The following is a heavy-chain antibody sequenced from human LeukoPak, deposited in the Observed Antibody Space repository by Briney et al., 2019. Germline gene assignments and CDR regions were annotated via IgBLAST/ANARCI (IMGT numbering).Heavy chain of an antibody. V-gene: IGHV4-61*02. D-gene: IGHD6-13*01. CDR2: IYTSGST. CDR1: GGSISSGSYY. Sequence: EPSQTLSLTCTVSGGSISSGSYYWSWIRQPAGKGLEWIGRIYTSGSTNYNPSLKSRVTTSVDTSKNQFSLKLSSVTAADTAVYYCARSVYSSSWYLDYWGQGTLVTVSS. CDR3: ARSVYSSSWYLDY. J-gene: IGHJ4*02.